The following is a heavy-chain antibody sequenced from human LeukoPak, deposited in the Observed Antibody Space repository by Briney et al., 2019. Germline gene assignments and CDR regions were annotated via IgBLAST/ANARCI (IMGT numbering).Heavy chain of an antibody. J-gene: IGHJ4*02. Sequence: SQTLSLTCAISGDIVSSNSAAWNWIRQSPSRGLEWLGRTYYRSKLYNDYAVSVKNRITINPDTSKNQFSLQLNSVTPEDTAVYYCAREDGVAVAGPFDYWGQGTLVTVSS. CDR3: AREDGVAVAGPFDY. V-gene: IGHV6-1*01. CDR1: GDIVSSNSAA. CDR2: TYYRSKLYN. D-gene: IGHD6-19*01.